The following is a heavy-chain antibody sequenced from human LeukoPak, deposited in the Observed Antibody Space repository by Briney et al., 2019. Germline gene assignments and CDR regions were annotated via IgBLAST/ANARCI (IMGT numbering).Heavy chain of an antibody. CDR2: IYPGDSGT. CDR3: ASGGAYSSSWHLTNFDY. J-gene: IGHJ4*02. Sequence: GESLKISCKGSGYNFTNYWIGWVRQMPGKGLEWMGIIYPGDSGTRYSPSFQGQVTISADKSLNTAYLQWSSLKASDTAMYYCASGGAYSSSWHLTNFDYWGQGTLVTVSS. CDR1: GYNFTNYW. D-gene: IGHD6-13*01. V-gene: IGHV5-51*01.